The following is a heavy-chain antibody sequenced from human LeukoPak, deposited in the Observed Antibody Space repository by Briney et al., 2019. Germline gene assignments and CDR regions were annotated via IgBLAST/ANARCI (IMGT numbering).Heavy chain of an antibody. V-gene: IGHV4-59*01. D-gene: IGHD5-24*01. CDR2: IYYSGST. CDR1: GGSISSYY. CDR3: ESVGRWDGYKNDFDY. J-gene: IGHJ4*02. Sequence: SETLSLTCTVSGGSISSYYWSWIRQPPGKGLEWIGYIYYSGSTNYNPSLKSRVTLSVDTSKNQFSLKLSSVTAADTAVYYCESVGRWDGYKNDFDYWGQGTLVTVSS.